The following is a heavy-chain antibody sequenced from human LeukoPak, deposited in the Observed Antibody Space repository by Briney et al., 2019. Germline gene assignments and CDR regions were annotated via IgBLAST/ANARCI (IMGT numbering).Heavy chain of an antibody. CDR3: ARGGELWLLHNWFDP. Sequence: PSETLSLTCAVYGGSFSGYYWSWIRQPPGKGLEWIGEINHSGSTNYNPSLKSRVTISVDTSKNQFSLKLSSVTAADTAVYYCARGGELWLLHNWFDPWGQGTLVTVS. CDR1: GGSFSGYY. J-gene: IGHJ5*02. CDR2: INHSGST. D-gene: IGHD5-18*01. V-gene: IGHV4-34*01.